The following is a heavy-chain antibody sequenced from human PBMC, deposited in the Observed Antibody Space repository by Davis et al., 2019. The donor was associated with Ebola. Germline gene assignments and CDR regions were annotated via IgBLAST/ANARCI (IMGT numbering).Heavy chain of an antibody. CDR3: AKGNAIAARLYFDY. CDR2: INPNSGGT. V-gene: IGHV1-2*02. Sequence: ASVKVSCKASGYTFTGYYMHWVRQAPGQGLEWMGWINPNSGGTNYAQKFQGRVTMTRDTSISTAYMELNSLRAEDTAVYYCAKGNAIAARLYFDYWGQGTLVTVSS. D-gene: IGHD6-6*01. CDR1: GYTFTGYY. J-gene: IGHJ4*02.